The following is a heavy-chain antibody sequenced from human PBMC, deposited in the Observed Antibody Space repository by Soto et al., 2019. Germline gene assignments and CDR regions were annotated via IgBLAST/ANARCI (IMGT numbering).Heavy chain of an antibody. Sequence: QLQLRESGPGLVQPAQTLSLTCTVAGGSITGCFSYWTWVRQHPGKGLEWVGHIYYSGTAYYNPSLKSRVDISVDPSQSRFSLKLSSVTAADTAMYFCARSLPGGTIFYMDIWGEGTTGTVSS. D-gene: IGHD1-26*01. CDR1: GGSITGCFSY. CDR2: IYYSGTA. J-gene: IGHJ6*03. V-gene: IGHV4-31*03. CDR3: ARSLPGGTIFYMDI.